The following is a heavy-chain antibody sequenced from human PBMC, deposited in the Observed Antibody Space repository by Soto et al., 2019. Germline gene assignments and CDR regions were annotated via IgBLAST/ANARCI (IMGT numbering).Heavy chain of an antibody. Sequence: LSLTCTVSGGSISSYYWSWIRQPPGQGLERIGYIYYSGSTNYNPSLKSRVTISVDTSKNQFSLKLSSVTAADTAVYYCARAYDFWSGYYEYWGQGTLVTVSS. V-gene: IGHV4-59*01. CDR1: GGSISSYY. CDR2: IYYSGST. CDR3: ARAYDFWSGYYEY. D-gene: IGHD3-3*01. J-gene: IGHJ4*02.